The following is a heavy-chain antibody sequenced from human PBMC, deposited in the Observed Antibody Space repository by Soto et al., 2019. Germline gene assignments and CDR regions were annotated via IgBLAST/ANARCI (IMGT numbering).Heavy chain of an antibody. V-gene: IGHV4-31*03. D-gene: IGHD6-13*01. CDR1: GGSISSGGYY. Sequence: SETLSLTCTVSGGSISSGGYYWSWIRQHPGKGLECIGFIYYSGSTYYNPSLKSRVTISVYTSKNQFSLKLSSVTAADTAVYYCARVSEEVNSSSWYPFDYWGQGTLVTVLL. CDR3: ARVSEEVNSSSWYPFDY. CDR2: IYYSGST. J-gene: IGHJ4*02.